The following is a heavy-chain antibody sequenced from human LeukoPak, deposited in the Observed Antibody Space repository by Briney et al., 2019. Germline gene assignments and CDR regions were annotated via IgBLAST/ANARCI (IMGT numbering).Heavy chain of an antibody. D-gene: IGHD6-13*01. CDR2: ISGSGGST. CDR3: AKDRGSSWYNWFDP. V-gene: IGHV3-23*01. J-gene: IGHJ5*02. Sequence: GGSLRLSCAASGFTFSSYAMSWVRQAPGRGLEWVSAISGSGGSTYYADSVKGRFTISRDNSKNTLYLQMNSLRAEDTAVYYCAKDRGSSWYNWFDPWGQGTLVTVSS. CDR1: GFTFSSYA.